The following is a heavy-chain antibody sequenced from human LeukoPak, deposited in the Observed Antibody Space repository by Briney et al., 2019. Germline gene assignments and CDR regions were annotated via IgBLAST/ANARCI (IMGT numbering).Heavy chain of an antibody. D-gene: IGHD1-26*01. Sequence: GSSVKVSCKASGGTFSSYAISWVRQAPGQGLEWMGGIIPIFGTANYAQKFQGRVTITADESTSTAYMELSSLRSEDTAVYYCAREIVGATTCFDYWGQGTLVTVSS. J-gene: IGHJ4*02. CDR1: GGTFSSYA. V-gene: IGHV1-69*01. CDR3: AREIVGATTCFDY. CDR2: IIPIFGTA.